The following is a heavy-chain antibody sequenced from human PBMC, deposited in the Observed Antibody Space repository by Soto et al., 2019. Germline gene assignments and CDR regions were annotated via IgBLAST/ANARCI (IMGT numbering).Heavy chain of an antibody. D-gene: IGHD3-16*01. CDR2: IDSSGVNT. Sequence: PCWSLRLCCSASVFTFKSHGLSWFRQAPGKGLEWVSTIDSSGVNTHYADSVKGRFTISRDNSRNTLHLQMHDLRADDTALYYCVSWVSAHFDYWGQGTVVTVSS. J-gene: IGHJ4*02. CDR3: VSWVSAHFDY. V-gene: IGHV3-23*01. CDR1: VFTFKSHG.